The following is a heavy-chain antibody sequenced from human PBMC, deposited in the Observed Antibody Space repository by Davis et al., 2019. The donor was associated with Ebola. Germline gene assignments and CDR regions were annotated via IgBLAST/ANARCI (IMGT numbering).Heavy chain of an antibody. CDR1: GFTFSSYS. D-gene: IGHD6-25*01. CDR3: ARDGAARGVY. CDR2: ISSSSSYI. V-gene: IGHV3-21*01. J-gene: IGHJ4*02. Sequence: GESLKISCAASGFTFSSYSMNWVRQAPGKGLEWVSSISSSSSYIYYADSVKGRFTISRDNAKNSLYLQMNSLRAEDTAVYYCARDGAARGVYWGQGTLVTVSS.